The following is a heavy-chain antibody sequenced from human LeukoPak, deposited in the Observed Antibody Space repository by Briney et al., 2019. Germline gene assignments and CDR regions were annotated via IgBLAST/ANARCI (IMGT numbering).Heavy chain of an antibody. V-gene: IGHV3-30-3*01. CDR2: ISYGGSNK. J-gene: IGHJ4*02. CDR3: ARVHDYGSVLDW. Sequence: GGSLRLSCAASGFTFSSYAMHWVRQAPGKGLEWVAVISYGGSNKYYADPVKGRFTISRDNSKSTLYLQMSSRTAEATAGYYCARVHDYGSVLDWWGQGTLVTVSS. D-gene: IGHD3-10*01. CDR1: GFTFSSYA.